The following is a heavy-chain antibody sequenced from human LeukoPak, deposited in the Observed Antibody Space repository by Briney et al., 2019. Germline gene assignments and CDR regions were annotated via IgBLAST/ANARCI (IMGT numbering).Heavy chain of an antibody. J-gene: IGHJ4*02. Sequence: SETLSLTCTVSGYSISSGYYWGWIRQPPGKGLEWIGSIYHSGSTYYNPSLKSRVTISVDTSKNQFSLKLSSVTAADTAVYYCARDWPSYYYDSSGYSSVWGQGTLVTVSS. CDR2: IYHSGST. D-gene: IGHD3-22*01. V-gene: IGHV4-38-2*02. CDR1: GYSISSGYY. CDR3: ARDWPSYYYDSSGYSSV.